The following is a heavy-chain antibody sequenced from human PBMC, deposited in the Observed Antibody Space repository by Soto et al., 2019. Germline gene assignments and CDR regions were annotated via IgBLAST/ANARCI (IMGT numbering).Heavy chain of an antibody. Sequence: PGESLKISCKGSGYSFTSYWIGWVRQMPGKGLEWLGIIYPGDSDTRYSPSFQGQVTISADKSISTAYLQWSSLKASDTAMYYCARTGQPPSLAYYYGMDVWGQGTTVTVSS. CDR3: ARTGQPPSLAYYYGMDV. V-gene: IGHV5-51*01. CDR1: GYSFTSYW. J-gene: IGHJ6*02. D-gene: IGHD2-2*01. CDR2: IYPGDSDT.